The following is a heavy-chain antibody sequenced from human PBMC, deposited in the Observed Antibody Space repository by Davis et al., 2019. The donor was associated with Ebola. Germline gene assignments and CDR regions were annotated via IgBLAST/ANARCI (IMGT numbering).Heavy chain of an antibody. J-gene: IGHJ5*02. CDR2: IKQDGSEK. CDR1: GFTFSSYG. D-gene: IGHD2-8*02. V-gene: IGHV3-7*01. CDR3: ARTVTGGLFVA. Sequence: GESLKISCAASGFTFSSYGMHWVRQAPGKGLEWVANIKQDGSEKYYVDSVKGRFTISRDNAKNSLYLQMNSLRAEDTAVYYCARTVTGGLFVAWGQGTLVTVSS.